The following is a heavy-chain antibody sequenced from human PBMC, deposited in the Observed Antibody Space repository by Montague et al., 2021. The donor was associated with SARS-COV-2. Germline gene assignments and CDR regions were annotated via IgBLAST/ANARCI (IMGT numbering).Heavy chain of an antibody. D-gene: IGHD3-10*01. CDR1: GGSISSYY. CDR2: GYYSGST. Sequence: SETLSLTCTVSGGSISSYYWSWIRQPPGKGLEWIGYGYYSGSTNYNPSLKSRATISVDTSKNQFFLKLSSVTAADTAVDYCARHTSERITMVQAFDIWGQGTMVTVSS. CDR3: ARHTSERITMVQAFDI. J-gene: IGHJ3*02. V-gene: IGHV4-59*08.